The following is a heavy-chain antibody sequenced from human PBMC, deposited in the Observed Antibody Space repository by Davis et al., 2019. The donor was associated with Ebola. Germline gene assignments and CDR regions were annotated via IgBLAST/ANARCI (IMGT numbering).Heavy chain of an antibody. CDR3: ARAGFGGVYFDY. V-gene: IGHV3-13*05. J-gene: IGHJ4*02. D-gene: IGHD3-16*01. CDR1: GFTFSSYD. CDR2: IGTAGDP. Sequence: GGSLRPSCAASGFTFSSYDMHWVRQATGKGLEWVSAIGTAGDPYYPGSVKGRFTISRENAKNSLYLQMNSLRAGDTAVYYCARAGFGGVYFDYWGQGTLVTVSS.